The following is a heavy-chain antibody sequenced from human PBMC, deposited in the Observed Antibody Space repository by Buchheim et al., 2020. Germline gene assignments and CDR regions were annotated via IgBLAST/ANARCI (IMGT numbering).Heavy chain of an antibody. CDR1: GGTFTSYT. Sequence: QVQLVQSGAEVKKPGSSVKVSCKASGGTFTSYTISWVRQAPGQGLEWMGRIIPILTISNYALKFQGRVTISADKSTSTAYMELSSLRSEDTAVYYCAIGGAYEYNWFDPWGQGTL. CDR3: AIGGAYEYNWFDP. D-gene: IGHD3-16*01. J-gene: IGHJ5*02. CDR2: IIPILTIS. V-gene: IGHV1-69*02.